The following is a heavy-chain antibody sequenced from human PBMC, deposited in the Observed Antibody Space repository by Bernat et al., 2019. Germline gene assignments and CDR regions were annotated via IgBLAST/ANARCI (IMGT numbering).Heavy chain of an antibody. D-gene: IGHD3-22*01. CDR2: TYYRSKWYN. CDR1: GDSVSSNSAA. CDR3: ARMTYYYDSSGYSPYFDY. Sequence: QVQLQQSGPGLVKPSQTLSLTCAISGDSVSSNSAAWNWIRQSPSRGLEWLGRTYYRSKWYNDYAVSVKSRIPINPDTSKNQFSLQLNSVTPEDTAVYYCARMTYYYDSSGYSPYFDYWGQGTLVTVSS. J-gene: IGHJ4*02. V-gene: IGHV6-1*01.